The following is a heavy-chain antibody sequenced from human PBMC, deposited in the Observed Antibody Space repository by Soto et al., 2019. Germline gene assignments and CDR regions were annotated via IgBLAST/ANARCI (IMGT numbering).Heavy chain of an antibody. CDR1: GDSIGTGGYY. CDR3: ATNHDDISGRTPLLFDS. CDR2: IHYSGNT. J-gene: IGHJ4*02. V-gene: IGHV4-31*03. D-gene: IGHD3-22*01. Sequence: QVQLQESGPGLVKPSQTLSLTCTVSGDSIGTGGYYWDGIRQHPGKGPEWIGYIHYSGNTYYNPSLKSRLTISLDSSTNPVALRLGSVTAADTAVYDLATNHDDISGRTPLLFDSWCQGTLVTVSS.